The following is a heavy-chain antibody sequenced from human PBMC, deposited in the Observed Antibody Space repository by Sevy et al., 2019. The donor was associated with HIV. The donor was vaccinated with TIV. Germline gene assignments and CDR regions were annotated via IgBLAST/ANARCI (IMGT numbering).Heavy chain of an antibody. V-gene: IGHV3-7*01. Sequence: GGSLRLSCAASGFTFSSYWMSWVRQAPGKGLEWVANIKQDGSEKYYVDSMKGRFTISRDNAKNSLYLQMNSLRAEDTAVYYCARALYGGNFDYWGQGTLVTVSS. J-gene: IGHJ4*02. CDR3: ARALYGGNFDY. CDR1: GFTFSSYW. D-gene: IGHD4-17*01. CDR2: IKQDGSEK.